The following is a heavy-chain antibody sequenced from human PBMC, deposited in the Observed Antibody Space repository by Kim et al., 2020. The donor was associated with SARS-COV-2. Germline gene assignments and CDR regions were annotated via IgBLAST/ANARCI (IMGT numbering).Heavy chain of an antibody. D-gene: IGHD6-13*01. V-gene: IGHV4-59*01. CDR3: ARDGKAAAGNFDY. J-gene: IGHJ4*02. Sequence: YNPSLKSRVTISVDTSKNQFSLKLSSVTAADTAVYYCARDGKAAAGNFDYWGQGTLVTVSS.